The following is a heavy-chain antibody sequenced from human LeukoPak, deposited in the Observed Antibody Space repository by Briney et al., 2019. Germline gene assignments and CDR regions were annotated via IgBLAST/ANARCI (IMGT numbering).Heavy chain of an antibody. V-gene: IGHV1-46*01. D-gene: IGHD3-3*01. Sequence: GASVKVSCKASGYTFTSYYMHWVRQAPGQGLEWMGIINPSGGSTSYAQKFQGRVTMTRDMSTSTVYMELSSLRSEDTAVSYCAREFPGFSYAFDIWGQGTMVTVSS. CDR1: GYTFTSYY. CDR3: AREFPGFSYAFDI. CDR2: INPSGGST. J-gene: IGHJ3*02.